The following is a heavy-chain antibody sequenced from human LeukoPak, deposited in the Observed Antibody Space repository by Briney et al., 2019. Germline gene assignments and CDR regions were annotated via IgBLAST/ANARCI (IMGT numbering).Heavy chain of an antibody. J-gene: IGHJ6*02. V-gene: IGHV3-21*01. D-gene: IGHD2-2*02. Sequence: KPGGSLRLSCAASGFTFSSYSMNWVRQAPGKGLEWVSSISSSSIYIYYADSVKGRFTISRDNAKNSLYLQMNSLRAEDTAVYYCARHCSSTSCYTFGMDVWGQGTTVTVSS. CDR1: GFTFSSYS. CDR2: ISSSSIYI. CDR3: ARHCSSTSCYTFGMDV.